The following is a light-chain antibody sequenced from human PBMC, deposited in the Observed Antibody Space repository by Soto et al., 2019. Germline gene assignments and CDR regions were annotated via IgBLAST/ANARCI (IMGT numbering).Light chain of an antibody. CDR2: GAS. CDR1: QSVSSN. CDR3: QQYNNWPPGT. J-gene: IGKJ1*01. V-gene: IGKV3-15*01. Sequence: EIVMTQSPATLSASPGERATISCRASQSVSSNLAWYQQKPGQAPRLLIYGASTRATGIPARFSGSGSGTEFTLTISSLLSEDFAVYYCQQYNNWPPGTFGQGTKVEIK.